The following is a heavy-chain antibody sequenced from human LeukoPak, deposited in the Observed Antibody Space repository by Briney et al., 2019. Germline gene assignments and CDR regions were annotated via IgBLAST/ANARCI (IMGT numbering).Heavy chain of an antibody. CDR3: ARDRGHRDYDILTGYYGVDY. CDR1: GGTFSSYA. Sequence: ASVKVSCKASGGTFSSYAISWVRQAPGQGLEWMGRIIPILGIANYAQKFQGRVTITADNSTSTAYMELSSLRSEDTAVYYCARDRGHRDYDILTGYYGVDYWGQGTLVTVSS. J-gene: IGHJ4*02. D-gene: IGHD3-9*01. V-gene: IGHV1-69*04. CDR2: IIPILGIA.